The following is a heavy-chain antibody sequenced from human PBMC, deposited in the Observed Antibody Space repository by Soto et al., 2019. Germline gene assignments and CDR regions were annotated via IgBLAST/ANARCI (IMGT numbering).Heavy chain of an antibody. Sequence: GASVKVSCKASGYTFTSYGISWVRQAPGQGLEWMGWISAYNGNTNYAQKLQGRVTMTTDTSTSTAYMELRSLRSDDTAVYYCARVFLRFLEWLPTAPRYMDVWRKGTTVTVSS. CDR1: GYTFTSYG. CDR3: ARVFLRFLEWLPTAPRYMDV. V-gene: IGHV1-18*01. D-gene: IGHD3-3*01. J-gene: IGHJ6*03. CDR2: ISAYNGNT.